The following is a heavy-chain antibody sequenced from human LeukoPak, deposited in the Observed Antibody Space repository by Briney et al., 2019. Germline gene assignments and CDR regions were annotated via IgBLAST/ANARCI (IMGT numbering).Heavy chain of an antibody. Sequence: ASVKVSCKASGYTFTSYDINWVRQATGQGLEWMGWMNPNSGNTGYAQKFQGRVTMTRNTSISTAYMELSSLRSEDTAVYYCARSAVVTAIVLSYYYYGMDVWGQGTTVTVSS. CDR1: GYTFTSYD. J-gene: IGHJ6*02. D-gene: IGHD2-21*02. CDR2: MNPNSGNT. CDR3: ARSAVVTAIVLSYYYYGMDV. V-gene: IGHV1-8*01.